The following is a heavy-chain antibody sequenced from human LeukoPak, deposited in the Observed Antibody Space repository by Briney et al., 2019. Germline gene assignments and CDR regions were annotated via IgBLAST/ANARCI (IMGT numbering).Heavy chain of an antibody. Sequence: GESLKISCKYSGHSFTSYWIGWVRQMPGKGLEWMGIIYPGDSDTRYSPSFQGQVTISADKSISTAYLQWSSLKASDTAMYYCARAKAYSSSRYYFDYWGQGTLVTASS. J-gene: IGHJ4*02. CDR1: GHSFTSYW. V-gene: IGHV5-51*01. CDR2: IYPGDSDT. CDR3: ARAKAYSSSRYYFDY. D-gene: IGHD6-13*01.